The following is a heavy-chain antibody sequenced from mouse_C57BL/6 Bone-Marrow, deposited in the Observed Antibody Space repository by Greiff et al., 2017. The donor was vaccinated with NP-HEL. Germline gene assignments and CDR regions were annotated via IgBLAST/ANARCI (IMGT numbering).Heavy chain of an antibody. V-gene: IGHV10-1*01. Sequence: EVKLVESGGGLVQPTGSLKLSCAASGFSFNTYAMNWVRQAPGKGLEWVARIRSKSNNYATYYADSVKDRFTISRDDSESMLYLQMNNLKTEYTAMYYCVRQLRLLFAYWGQGTLVTVSA. CDR3: VRQLRLLFAY. CDR1: GFSFNTYA. CDR2: IRSKSNNYAT. D-gene: IGHD3-2*02. J-gene: IGHJ3*01.